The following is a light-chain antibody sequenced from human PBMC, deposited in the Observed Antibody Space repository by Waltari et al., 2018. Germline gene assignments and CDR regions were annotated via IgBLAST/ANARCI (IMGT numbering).Light chain of an antibody. CDR3: QQYNYWPPLT. CDR2: GAS. J-gene: IGKJ4*01. Sequence: EIVMTQSPAALSVSPGERATLSCRASQSVGSNLAWYQQKAGQAPRPLIYGASTRATDIPARFSGSGSGTEFTLTISSLQSEDVAIYYCQQYNYWPPLTFGGGARVEIK. CDR1: QSVGSN. V-gene: IGKV3-15*01.